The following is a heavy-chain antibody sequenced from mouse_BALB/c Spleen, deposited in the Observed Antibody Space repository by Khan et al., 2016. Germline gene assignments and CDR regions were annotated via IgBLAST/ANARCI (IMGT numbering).Heavy chain of an antibody. D-gene: IGHD1-1*01. CDR1: GYSITSDYA. Sequence: EVQLQESGPGLVKPSQSLSLTCTVTGYSITSDYAWNWIRQFPGNRLEWMGYISYSGSTSYNPSPKSRISITRDTSKNQFFLQLNSVTSEDRATYYYARSDYGDKDAMDYWGQGTSVTVSS. CDR3: ARSDYGDKDAMDY. V-gene: IGHV3-2*02. J-gene: IGHJ4*01. CDR2: ISYSGST.